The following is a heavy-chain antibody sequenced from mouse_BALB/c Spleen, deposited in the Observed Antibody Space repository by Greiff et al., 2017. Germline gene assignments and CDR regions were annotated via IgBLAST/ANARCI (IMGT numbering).Heavy chain of an antibody. D-gene: IGHD2-1*01. J-gene: IGHJ4*01. CDR2: IYPGNSDT. CDR3: TRRVTSYAMDY. Sequence: EVQLQQSGAVLARPGASVKMSCKASGYTFTSYWMHWVKQRPGQGLEWIGAIYPGNSDTSYNQKFKGKAKLTAVTSTSTAYMELSSLTNEDSAVYYCTRRVTSYAMDYWGQGTSVTVSS. V-gene: IGHV1-5*01. CDR1: GYTFTSYW.